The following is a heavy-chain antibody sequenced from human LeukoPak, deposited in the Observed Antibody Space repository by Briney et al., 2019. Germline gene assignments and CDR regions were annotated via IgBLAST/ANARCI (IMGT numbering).Heavy chain of an antibody. CDR3: ARDSPLSYPDYYYYYYGMDV. CDR2: IYTSGST. V-gene: IGHV4-4*07. D-gene: IGHD3-3*01. J-gene: IGHJ6*02. CDR1: GGSISSYY. Sequence: SETLSLTCTVSGGSISSYYWSWIRQPAGKGLEWIGRIYTSGSTNYNPPLKSRVTMSVDTSKNQFSLKLSSVTAADTAVYYCARDSPLSYPDYYYYYYGMDVWGQGTTVTVSS.